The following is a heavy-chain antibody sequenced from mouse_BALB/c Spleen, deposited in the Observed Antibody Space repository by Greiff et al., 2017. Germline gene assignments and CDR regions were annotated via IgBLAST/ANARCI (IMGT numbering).Heavy chain of an antibody. Sequence: EVQLQQSGPELVKPGASVKMSCKASGYTFTSYVMHWVKQKPGQGLEWIGYINPYNDGTKYNEKFKGKATLTSDKSSSTAYMELSSLTSEDSAVYYCARGNFYYAMDYRGQGTSVTVSS. V-gene: IGHV1-14*01. CDR3: ARGNFYYAMDY. CDR2: INPYNDGT. D-gene: IGHD2-1*01. CDR1: GYTFTSYV. J-gene: IGHJ4*01.